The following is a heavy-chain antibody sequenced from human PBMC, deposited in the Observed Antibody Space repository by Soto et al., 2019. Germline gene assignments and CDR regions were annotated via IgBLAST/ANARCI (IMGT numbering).Heavy chain of an antibody. Sequence: EVQLVESGGGLVQPGGSLRLSCAASGFTVSTKYMSWVRQAPGKGLERVSVIYSGGSTFYADSVRGRFPISRDNAKNTVNLQMNSLRAEDTAVYYCARDPWAADYWGQGTLVTVSS. CDR1: GFTVSTKY. V-gene: IGHV3-66*01. CDR3: ARDPWAADY. CDR2: IYSGGST. J-gene: IGHJ4*02. D-gene: IGHD3-16*01.